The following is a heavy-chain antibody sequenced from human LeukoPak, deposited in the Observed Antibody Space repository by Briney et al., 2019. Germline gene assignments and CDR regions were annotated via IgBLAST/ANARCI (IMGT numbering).Heavy chain of an antibody. CDR1: GGSISSSSYY. D-gene: IGHD5-12*01. Sequence: SETLSLTCTVSGGSISSSSYYLGWIRQPPGKGLEWIGSIYYSGSTYYNPSLKSRVTISVDTSKNQFSLKLSSVTAADTAVYYCARRYIVAGTTYWGQGTLVTVSS. V-gene: IGHV4-39*01. J-gene: IGHJ4*02. CDR3: ARRYIVAGTTY. CDR2: IYYSGST.